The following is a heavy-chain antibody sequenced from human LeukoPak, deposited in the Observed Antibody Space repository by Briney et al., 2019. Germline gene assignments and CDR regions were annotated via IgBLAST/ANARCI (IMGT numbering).Heavy chain of an antibody. CDR1: GYTFTSYG. D-gene: IGHD2-21*02. CDR2: ISAYNGNT. Sequence: ASVKVSCKASGYTFTSYGISWVRQAPGQGLEWMGWISAYNGNTNYAQKLQGRVTMTTDTSTSTAYMELRSLRSDDTAVYYCARAVGRVVVTAISRFDYWGQGTLVTVSS. CDR3: ARAVGRVVVTAISRFDY. J-gene: IGHJ4*02. V-gene: IGHV1-18*01.